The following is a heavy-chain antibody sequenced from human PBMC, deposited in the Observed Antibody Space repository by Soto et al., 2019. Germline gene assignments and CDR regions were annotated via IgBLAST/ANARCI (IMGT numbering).Heavy chain of an antibody. CDR3: AKDATVLGYCSGGSCLDYRMDD. CDR2: ISGSGGST. V-gene: IGHV3-23*01. D-gene: IGHD2-15*01. CDR1: GFTFSSYA. Sequence: GGSLRLSCAASGFTFSSYAMSWVRQAPGKGLEWVSAISGSGGSTYYADSVKGRFTISRDNSKNTLYLQMNSLRAEDTAVYYCAKDATVLGYCSGGSCLDYRMDDWGNGTTVTVSS. J-gene: IGHJ6*04.